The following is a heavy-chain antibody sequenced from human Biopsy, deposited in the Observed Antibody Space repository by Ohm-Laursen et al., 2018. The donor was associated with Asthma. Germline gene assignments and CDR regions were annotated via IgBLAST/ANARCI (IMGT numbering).Heavy chain of an antibody. D-gene: IGHD1-26*01. V-gene: IGHV3-30*18. CDR2: ISFDGSNK. Sequence: SLRLSCTASGFTFRNFCMHWVRQDPGKGLEWVADISFDGSNKNYTDSVKGRFTISRDNSRNTLHLEMNSLRAEDTAVYFCAKEVFPGWELRRGPDSWGQGTLVTVSS. CDR1: GFTFRNFC. J-gene: IGHJ4*02. CDR3: AKEVFPGWELRRGPDS.